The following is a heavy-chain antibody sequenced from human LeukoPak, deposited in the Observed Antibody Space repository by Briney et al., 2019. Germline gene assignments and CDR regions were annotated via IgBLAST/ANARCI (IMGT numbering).Heavy chain of an antibody. D-gene: IGHD1-26*01. Sequence: PSQTLSLTCTVPGGSVSSGGFYWNWIRQHPGKGLEWIGYIFNSGSTYYNPSLKSRGIISIDTSKNQFSLKLSSVTAADTAVYYCARDPNSGVLGDIWGQGTMVTVSS. V-gene: IGHV4-31*03. CDR3: ARDPNSGVLGDI. CDR1: GGSVSSGGFY. J-gene: IGHJ3*02. CDR2: IFNSGST.